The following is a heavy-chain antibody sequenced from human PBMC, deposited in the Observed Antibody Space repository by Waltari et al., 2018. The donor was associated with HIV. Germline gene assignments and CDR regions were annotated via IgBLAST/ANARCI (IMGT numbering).Heavy chain of an antibody. V-gene: IGHV4-34*01. CDR2: VNNSGST. J-gene: IGHJ4*02. CDR1: GGSFSGYY. D-gene: IGHD2-2*01. CDR3: ARHWGIVVVPAAMGYFDY. Sequence: QVQLQQWGAGLLKPSETLSLTCAVYGGSFSGYYWSWIRQPPGKGLEWIGEVNNSGSTNYNPALKSLVTISVDTSKNQFSLKLSSVTAADTAVYYCARHWGIVVVPAAMGYFDYWGQGTLVTVSS.